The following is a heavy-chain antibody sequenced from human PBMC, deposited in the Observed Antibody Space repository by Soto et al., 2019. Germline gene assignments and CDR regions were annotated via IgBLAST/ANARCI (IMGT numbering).Heavy chain of an antibody. CDR2: IYSGGST. J-gene: IGHJ4*02. CDR1: GFTVSSNY. CDR3: ASSPIYCSSTSCSRQFDY. Sequence: VQLVESGGGLVQPGGSLRLSCAASGFTVSSNYMSWVRQAPGKGLEWVSVIYSGGSTYYADSVKGRFTISRDNSKNTLYLQMNSLRAEDTAVYYCASSPIYCSSTSCSRQFDYWGQGTLVTVSS. V-gene: IGHV3-66*01. D-gene: IGHD2-2*01.